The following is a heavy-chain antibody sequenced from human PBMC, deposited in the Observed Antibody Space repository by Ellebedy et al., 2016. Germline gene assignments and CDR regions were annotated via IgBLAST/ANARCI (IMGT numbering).Heavy chain of an antibody. J-gene: IGHJ4*02. CDR1: GFTFGKYV. Sequence: GESLKISXAASGFTFGKYVMHWVRQAPGKGLEWVSMISASASTTHYADSVKGRFTISRDNSKNTLYLQMNSLRAEDTAVYYCAKGRDSSGYSPRALDYWGQGSLVTVSS. D-gene: IGHD3-22*01. CDR3: AKGRDSSGYSPRALDY. V-gene: IGHV3-23*01. CDR2: ISASASTT.